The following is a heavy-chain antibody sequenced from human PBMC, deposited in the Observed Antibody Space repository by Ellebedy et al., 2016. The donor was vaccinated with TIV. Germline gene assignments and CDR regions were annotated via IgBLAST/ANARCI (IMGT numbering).Heavy chain of an antibody. CDR3: AKGYSYGDY. J-gene: IGHJ4*02. V-gene: IGHV3-30*18. Sequence: PGGSLRLSCAASGFTFSSYGMHWVRQAPGKGLEWVAVISFDGSDKYYADSVKGRFTISRDNPKNTLYLQQNSLRAEDTAVYYCAKGYSYGDYWGQGTLVTVSS. CDR2: ISFDGSDK. CDR1: GFTFSSYG. D-gene: IGHD5-18*01.